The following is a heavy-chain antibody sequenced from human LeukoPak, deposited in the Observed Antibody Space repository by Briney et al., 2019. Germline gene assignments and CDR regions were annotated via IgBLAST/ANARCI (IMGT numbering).Heavy chain of an antibody. CDR1: GGSISSGSYY. CDR3: ARGSGSYYPQGNWFDP. J-gene: IGHJ5*02. CDR2: IYTSGST. Sequence: SETLSLTCTVSGGSISSGSYYWSWIRQPAGKGLEWIGRIYTSGSTNYNPSLKSRVTISVDTSKNQFSLKLSSVTAADTAVYYCARGSGSYYPQGNWFDPWGQGTLVTVSS. D-gene: IGHD3-10*01. V-gene: IGHV4-61*02.